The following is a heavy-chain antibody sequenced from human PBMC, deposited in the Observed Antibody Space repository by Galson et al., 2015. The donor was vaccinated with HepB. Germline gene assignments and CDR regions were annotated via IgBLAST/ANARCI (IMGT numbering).Heavy chain of an antibody. CDR1: GGSISSYY. J-gene: IGHJ6*02. V-gene: IGHV4-59*01. CDR2: IYYSGST. CDR3: ARRVKSTGMDV. Sequence: SETLSLTCTVSGGSISSYYWSWIRQPPGKGLEWIGYIYYSGSTNYNPSLKSRVTISVDTSKNQFSLKLSSVTAADTAVYYCARRVKSTGMDVWGQGTTVTVSS. D-gene: IGHD3-22*01.